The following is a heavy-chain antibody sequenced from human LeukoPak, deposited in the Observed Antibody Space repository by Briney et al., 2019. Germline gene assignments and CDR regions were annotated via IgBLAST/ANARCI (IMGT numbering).Heavy chain of an antibody. J-gene: IGHJ6*03. Sequence: PSETLSLTCNVSGFSITSGYYWGWIRQPPGKGLEWIGSIYHSGTTHFNPSFKSRVTISVDTSKNQFSLKLNSVTAADTAVYYCARQDTPDSSGLGRLVYNYYYYYYMDVWGKGTTVTVSS. CDR3: ARQDTPDSSGLGRLVYNYYYYYYMDV. CDR2: IYHSGTT. CDR1: GFSITSGYY. V-gene: IGHV4-38-2*02. D-gene: IGHD3-22*01.